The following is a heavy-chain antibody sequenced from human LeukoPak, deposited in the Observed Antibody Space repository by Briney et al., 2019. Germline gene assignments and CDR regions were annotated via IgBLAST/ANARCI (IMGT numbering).Heavy chain of an antibody. CDR2: ISSSGSTI. V-gene: IGHV3-48*03. Sequence: PGGSLRLCCAASGFTFSSYEMNWGRQAPGKGLEWVSYISSSGSTIYYADSVKGRFTISRDNAKKSLYLQMNSLRAEDTAVYYCAGQCTGTNCYHYWGQGTLVTVSS. D-gene: IGHD2-2*01. CDR1: GFTFSSYE. J-gene: IGHJ4*02. CDR3: AGQCTGTNCYHY.